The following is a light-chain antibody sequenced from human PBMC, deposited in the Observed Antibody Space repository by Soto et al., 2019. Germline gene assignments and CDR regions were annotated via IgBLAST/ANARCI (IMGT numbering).Light chain of an antibody. Sequence: EIVLTQSPATLSLSPGERATLSCRASQSVSSYLAWYQQKPGQAPRLLIYDASNRATGIPARFSGSGSGTDFTLTICSLEPEDFAVYYCQQRSNCPLTFGGGTKVEIK. V-gene: IGKV3-11*01. CDR3: QQRSNCPLT. CDR2: DAS. CDR1: QSVSSY. J-gene: IGKJ4*01.